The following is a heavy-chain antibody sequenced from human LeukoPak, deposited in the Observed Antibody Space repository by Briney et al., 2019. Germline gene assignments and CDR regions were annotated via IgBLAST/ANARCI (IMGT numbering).Heavy chain of an antibody. Sequence: GGSLRLSCAASGFTFSSYSMNWVRQAPGKGLEWASSISSSSSYIYYADSVKGRFTISRDNAKNSLYLQMNSLRAEDTAVYYCAFIAVAGTFDYWGQGTLVTASS. CDR2: ISSSSSYI. CDR1: GFTFSSYS. J-gene: IGHJ4*02. D-gene: IGHD6-19*01. CDR3: AFIAVAGTFDY. V-gene: IGHV3-21*01.